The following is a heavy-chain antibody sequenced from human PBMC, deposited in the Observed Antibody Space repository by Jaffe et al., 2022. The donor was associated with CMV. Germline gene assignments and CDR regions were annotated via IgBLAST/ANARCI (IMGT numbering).Heavy chain of an antibody. Sequence: QVQLVESGGGVVQPGRSLRLSCAASGFTFSSYGMHWVRQAPGKGLEWVAVIWYDGSNKYYADSVKGRFTISRDNSKNTLYLQMNSLRAEDTAVYYCARDFKGRSRVVTAMGYWGQGTLVTVSS. CDR2: IWYDGSNK. J-gene: IGHJ4*02. V-gene: IGHV3-33*01. D-gene: IGHD2-21*02. CDR1: GFTFSSYG. CDR3: ARDFKGRSRVVTAMGY.